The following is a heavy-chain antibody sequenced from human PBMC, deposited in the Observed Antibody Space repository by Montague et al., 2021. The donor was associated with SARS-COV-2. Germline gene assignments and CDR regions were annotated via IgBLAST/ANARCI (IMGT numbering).Heavy chain of an antibody. J-gene: IGHJ3*01. Sequence: SETLSLTCTVSGGSTASHYWNWIRPSPGQRPEWIGYVYYNGDTKYNPSLQIRVTISIDTSENQFSLWLNAVTAADTAVYFCARGWAFDPWGQGRLVTVSS. CDR2: VYYNGDT. V-gene: IGHV4-59*08. CDR3: ARGWAFDP. CDR1: GGSTASHY. D-gene: IGHD6-19*01.